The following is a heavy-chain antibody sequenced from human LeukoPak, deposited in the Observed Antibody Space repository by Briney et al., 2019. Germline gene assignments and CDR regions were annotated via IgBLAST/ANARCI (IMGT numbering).Heavy chain of an antibody. V-gene: IGHV1-69*05. D-gene: IGHD5-12*01. CDR1: GGTFSSYA. CDR2: IIPMFGAP. CDR3: ARDVGVATTGQFVQS. Sequence: GASVKVSCKASGGTFSSYAINWVRQAPGQGLEWMGGIIPMFGAPNYAQKFQGRVTITTDESTSTSYMELSSLRSEDTAMYYCARDVGVATTGQFVQSWGQGTLVTVSS. J-gene: IGHJ1*01.